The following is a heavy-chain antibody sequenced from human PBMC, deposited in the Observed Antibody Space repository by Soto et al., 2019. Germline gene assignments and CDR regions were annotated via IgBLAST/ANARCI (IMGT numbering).Heavy chain of an antibody. V-gene: IGHV1-69*01. D-gene: IGHD2-15*01. CDR1: GGTFSSYA. CDR2: IIPIFGTA. J-gene: IGHJ5*02. Sequence: QVQLVQSGAEVKKPGSSVKVSCKASGGTFSSYAISWVRQAPGQGLEWMGGIIPIFGTANYAQKFQGRVTITADESTSTAYMELSSLRSEETAVYYCARDGGYCSGGSCYDWFDPWGQGTLVTVSS. CDR3: ARDGGYCSGGSCYDWFDP.